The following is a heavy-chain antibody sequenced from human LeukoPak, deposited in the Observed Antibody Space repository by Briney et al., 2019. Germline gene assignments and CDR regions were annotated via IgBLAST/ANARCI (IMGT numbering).Heavy chain of an antibody. CDR2: INHRGST. Sequence: PSETLSLTCAVYGGSFSGYYWSWIRQPPGKGLEWIGEINHRGSTNYNPSLKSRVTISVDKSKNQLSLKLSSVTAADTAVYYCGRDFYCRGGSCHDYWGQGTLVTVSS. CDR1: GGSFSGYY. CDR3: GRDFYCRGGSCHDY. V-gene: IGHV4-34*01. D-gene: IGHD2-15*01. J-gene: IGHJ4*02.